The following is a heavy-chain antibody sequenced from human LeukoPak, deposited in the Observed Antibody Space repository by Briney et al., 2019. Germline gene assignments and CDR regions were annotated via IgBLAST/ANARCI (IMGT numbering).Heavy chain of an antibody. CDR2: ISGSGGST. J-gene: IGHJ4*02. D-gene: IGHD6-19*01. CDR3: ATQSSGWSSSFXY. V-gene: IGHV3-23*01. Sequence: GGYLRLSCAASGFTFSSYAMSWVRQAPGKGLEWVSAISGSGGSTYYADSVKGRFTISRDNSKNTLFLQLNSLRAEDTAVYYCATQSSGWSSSFXYXXRGTXXAVS. CDR1: GFTFSSYA.